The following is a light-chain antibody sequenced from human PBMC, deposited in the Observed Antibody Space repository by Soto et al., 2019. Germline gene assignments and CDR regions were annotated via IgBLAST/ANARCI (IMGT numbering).Light chain of an antibody. V-gene: IGKV3-20*01. Sequence: IVLTQSPGTLSLSPGEGATLSCRASQSLSNSYLAWYQQKPGQAPSLLIYRASNRATGIPDWFSGSGSGADFTLTISRLEPEDFAVYYCQQFGSSPLYTFGQGTKLEIK. CDR1: QSLSNSY. J-gene: IGKJ2*01. CDR2: RAS. CDR3: QQFGSSPLYT.